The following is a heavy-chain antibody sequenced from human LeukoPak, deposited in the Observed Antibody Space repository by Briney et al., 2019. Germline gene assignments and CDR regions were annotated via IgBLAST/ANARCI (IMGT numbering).Heavy chain of an antibody. Sequence: SGTLSLTCDVSGDSISSHSWWSWVRQPPGKGLEWIGEIYHTGSTNYSPSFKSRVTMLVDKSKNLFSLKLTSVTPADTAMYYCARGAALVTDKYFDYWGHGTLVTVSS. CDR3: ARGAALVTDKYFDY. CDR2: IYHTGST. V-gene: IGHV4-4*02. D-gene: IGHD5-18*01. J-gene: IGHJ4*01. CDR1: GDSISSHSW.